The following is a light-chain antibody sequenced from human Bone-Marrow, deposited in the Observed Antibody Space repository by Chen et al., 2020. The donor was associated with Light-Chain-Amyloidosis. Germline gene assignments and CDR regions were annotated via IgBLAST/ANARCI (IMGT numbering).Light chain of an antibody. J-gene: IGLJ3*02. CDR2: DDS. CDR3: QVWDRSSDRPV. Sequence: SYVLTQPSSVSVAPGQTATIACGGNNIGSTSVHWYQQTPGQAPLLVVYDDSDRPSGIPERVSGSNSGNAATLTISRVEAWDEADYYCQVWDRSSDRPVFGGGTKLPVL. CDR1: NIGSTS. V-gene: IGLV3-21*02.